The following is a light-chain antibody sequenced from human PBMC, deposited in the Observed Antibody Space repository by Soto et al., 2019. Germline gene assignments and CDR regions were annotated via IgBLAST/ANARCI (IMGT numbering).Light chain of an antibody. Sequence: DIQMTQSPSILSASVGDRVTITCRASQSISSWLAWYQQKPGKAPKVLIYDASNLESGVPSRFSGSGSGTEFILTISSLQPDDFTTYYCQHYGGLWAFGQGTKVDIK. V-gene: IGKV1-5*01. CDR2: DAS. CDR1: QSISSW. CDR3: QHYGGLWA. J-gene: IGKJ1*01.